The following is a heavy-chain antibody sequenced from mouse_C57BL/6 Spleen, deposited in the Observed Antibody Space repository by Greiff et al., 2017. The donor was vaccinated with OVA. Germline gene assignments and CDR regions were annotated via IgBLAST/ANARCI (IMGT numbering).Heavy chain of an antibody. J-gene: IGHJ3*01. CDR1: GFTIKDYY. V-gene: IGHV14-1*01. Sequence: VQLQQSGAELVRPGASVKLSCTASGFTIKDYYMHWVKQRPEQGLEWIGRFDPEDGDTEYAPKFQGKATMTADTSSNTAYLQLSSLTSEDTAVYYCTTGYGSSYPAWFAYWGQGTLVTVSA. D-gene: IGHD1-1*01. CDR2: FDPEDGDT. CDR3: TTGYGSSYPAWFAY.